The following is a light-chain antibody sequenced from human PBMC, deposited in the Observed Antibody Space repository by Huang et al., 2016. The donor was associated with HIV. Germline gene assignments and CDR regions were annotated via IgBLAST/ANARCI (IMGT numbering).Light chain of an antibody. CDR3: QQRRTWPPVT. V-gene: IGKV3-11*01. CDR1: QSIYNY. CDR2: DAS. J-gene: IGKJ5*01. Sequence: EIVLTQSPATLSLSPGERATLSCRASQSIYNYLIWYQQRPGQAPRLLIYDASNRATGIPARFSGRGSGTNFTLTISSLEPEDSTIYFCQQRRTWPPVTFGQGTRL.